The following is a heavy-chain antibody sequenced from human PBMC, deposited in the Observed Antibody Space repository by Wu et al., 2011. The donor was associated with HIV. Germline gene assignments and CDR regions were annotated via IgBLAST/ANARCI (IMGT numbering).Heavy chain of an antibody. CDR3: ATVLDPRGGWSPPLDY. CDR1: GYTLTESS. V-gene: IGHV1-24*01. J-gene: IGHJ4*02. D-gene: IGHD6-19*01. Sequence: QVQLVQSGAEVKKPGASVKVSCKVSGYTLTESSMHWVRQAPGKGLEWMGGFDPEDFETIYAQKFQGRVTMTEDTSTDTAYMELSSLRSEDTALYYCATVLDPRGGWSPPLDYWGQGTLVTVSS. CDR2: FDPEDFET.